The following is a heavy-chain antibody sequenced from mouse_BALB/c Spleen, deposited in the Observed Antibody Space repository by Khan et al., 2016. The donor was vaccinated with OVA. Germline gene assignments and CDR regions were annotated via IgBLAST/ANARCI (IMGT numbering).Heavy chain of an antibody. J-gene: IGHJ1*01. D-gene: IGHD2-4*01. V-gene: IGHV9-1*02. CDR1: GFTFTNYG. CDR2: INIYTGEP. CDR3: AGAYYNYDRYFDD. Sequence: QIQLVQSGPELKKPGETVKISCKASGFTFTNYGMNWVKQAPGKGVKWMGWINIYTGEPTYADDFKGRFAFSLETSASTAYLQITNLVMEAMATYICAGAYYNYDRYFDDWGAGPTVTVSS.